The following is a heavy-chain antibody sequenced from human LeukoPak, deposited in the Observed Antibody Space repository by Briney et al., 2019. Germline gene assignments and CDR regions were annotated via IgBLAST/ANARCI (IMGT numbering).Heavy chain of an antibody. CDR2: IYYSGST. J-gene: IGHJ6*03. D-gene: IGHD3-22*01. CDR1: GGSISSYY. CDR3: ARVSYYDSSGYYYYYYYMDV. V-gene: IGHV4-59*01. Sequence: PSETLSLTCTVSGGSISSYYWSWIRQAPGKGLEWIGYIYYSGSTNYNPSLKSRVTISVDTSKNQFSLKLSSVTAADTAVYYCARVSYYDSSGYYYYYYYMDVWGKGTTVTVSS.